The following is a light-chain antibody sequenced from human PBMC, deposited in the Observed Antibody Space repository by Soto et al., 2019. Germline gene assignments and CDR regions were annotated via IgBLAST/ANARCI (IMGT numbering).Light chain of an antibody. V-gene: IGKV3-20*01. CDR2: GAS. CDR3: QQYGSSHRT. J-gene: IGKJ1*01. Sequence: EIVLTQSPGTLSLSPGERATLSCRASQSVSSSYLAWYQQKPGQAPRLLIYGASSRATAIPDRFSGSGSGTDFTLTISRLEPEDFAVYYCQQYGSSHRTFGQGTKVEIK. CDR1: QSVSSSY.